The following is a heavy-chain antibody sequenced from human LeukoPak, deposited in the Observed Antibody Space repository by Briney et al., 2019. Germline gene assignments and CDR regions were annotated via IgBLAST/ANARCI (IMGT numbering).Heavy chain of an antibody. CDR2: IYSGGST. J-gene: IGHJ4*02. Sequence: GGSLRLSCAASGFTVGSNYMSWVRQAPGKGLEWVSVIYSGGSTYYAGSVKGRLTISRDNSKNTLYLQMNSLRAEDTAVYYCARVGIAAAGAVDYWGQGTLVTVSS. CDR1: GFTVGSNY. CDR3: ARVGIAAAGAVDY. D-gene: IGHD6-13*01. V-gene: IGHV3-53*01.